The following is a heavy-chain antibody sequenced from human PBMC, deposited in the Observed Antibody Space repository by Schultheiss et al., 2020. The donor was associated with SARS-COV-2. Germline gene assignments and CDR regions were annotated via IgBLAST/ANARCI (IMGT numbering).Heavy chain of an antibody. V-gene: IGHV4-59*12. Sequence: SETLSLTCTVSGGSISSYYWSWIRQPPGKGLEWIGYIYYSGSTNYNPSLKSRVTMSVDTSKNQFSLKLSSVTAADTAVYYCARVSTIFGVVLDYWGQGTLVTVSS. CDR2: IYYSGST. D-gene: IGHD3-3*01. CDR1: GGSISSYY. J-gene: IGHJ4*02. CDR3: ARVSTIFGVVLDY.